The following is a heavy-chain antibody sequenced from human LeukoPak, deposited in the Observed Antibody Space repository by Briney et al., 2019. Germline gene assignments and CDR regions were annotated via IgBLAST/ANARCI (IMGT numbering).Heavy chain of an antibody. CDR2: IYYSRSP. CDR1: GGSISSYY. CDR3: ASQRRDGYHDAFDI. V-gene: IGHV4-59*08. Sequence: SETLSLTCTVSGGSISSYYWSWIRQPPGKGLEWTGYIYYSRSPNYNPSLKSRVTISVDTSKNQFSLKLGSVTAADTAVYYCASQRRDGYHDAFDIWGQGTMVTVSS. D-gene: IGHD5-24*01. J-gene: IGHJ3*02.